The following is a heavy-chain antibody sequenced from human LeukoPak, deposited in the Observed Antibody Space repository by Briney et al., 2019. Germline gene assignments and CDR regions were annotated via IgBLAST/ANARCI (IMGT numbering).Heavy chain of an antibody. Sequence: SETLSLTCSVPGGPVSTTTYFWTWIRQPVGEGLEWIGRIHTSGTTNYNASLKNRVTISIDPSKRQFSLKLRSVTAADTAVYYCSRARDYDFWRGYRTNWINWFDPWGQGTLVTVSS. CDR3: SRARDYDFWRGYRTNWINWFDP. J-gene: IGHJ5*02. CDR1: GGPVSTTTYF. V-gene: IGHV4-61*02. CDR2: IHTSGTT. D-gene: IGHD3-3*01.